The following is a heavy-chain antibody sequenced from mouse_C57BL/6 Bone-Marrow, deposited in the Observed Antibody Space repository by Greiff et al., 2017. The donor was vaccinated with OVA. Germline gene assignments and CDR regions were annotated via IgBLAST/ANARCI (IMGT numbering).Heavy chain of an antibody. V-gene: IGHV14-2*01. CDR3: ARLDEYGRRKRDWFAY. CDR2: IDPEDGET. CDR1: GFNIKDYY. Sequence: EVQLVESGAELVKPGASVKLSCTASGFNIKDYYMHWVKQRTEQGLEWIGRIDPEDGETKYAPKFQGKATITADTSSNTAYLQLSSLTAEDTAVYYCARLDEYGRRKRDWFAYWGQGTLVTVSA. J-gene: IGHJ3*01. D-gene: IGHD2-10*02.